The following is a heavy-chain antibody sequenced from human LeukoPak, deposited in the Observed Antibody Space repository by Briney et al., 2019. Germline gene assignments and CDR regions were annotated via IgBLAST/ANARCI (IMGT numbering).Heavy chain of an antibody. CDR2: VSGSGGGT. V-gene: IGHV3-23*01. CDR3: ARGPLGDLEEYYYYYMDV. CDR1: GFTFSSYA. J-gene: IGHJ6*03. Sequence: GGSLRLSCAASGFTFSSYAMSWVRQAPGKGLEWVSAVSGSGGGTYYADSVKGRFTISRDNSKNTLYLQMNGLRAEDTAVYYCARGPLGDLEEYYYYYMDVWGKGTTVTVSS. D-gene: IGHD3-3*01.